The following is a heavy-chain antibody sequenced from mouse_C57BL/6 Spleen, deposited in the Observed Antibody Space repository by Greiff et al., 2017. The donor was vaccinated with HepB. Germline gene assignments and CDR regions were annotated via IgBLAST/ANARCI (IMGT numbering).Heavy chain of an antibody. CDR1: GYTFTDYY. CDR3: ALRALYYGDY. V-gene: IGHV1-76*01. CDR2: IYPGSGNT. Sequence: VQLKESGAELVRPGASVKLSCKASGYTFTDYYINWVKQRPGQGLEWIARIYPGSGNTYYNEKFKGKATLTAEKSSSTAYMQLSSLTSEDSAVYFCALRALYYGDYWGQGTTLTVSS. D-gene: IGHD3-3*01. J-gene: IGHJ2*01.